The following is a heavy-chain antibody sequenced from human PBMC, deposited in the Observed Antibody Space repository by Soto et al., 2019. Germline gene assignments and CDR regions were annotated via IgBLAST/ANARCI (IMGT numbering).Heavy chain of an antibody. D-gene: IGHD3-3*01. CDR2: IYYSGST. CDR3: ASRFWIPHSYYYYGIDI. J-gene: IGHJ6*01. V-gene: IGHV4-39*01. Sequence: PGKGLEWIGSIYYSGSTYYNPSLKSRVTIAVDTSKNQFSLKLSSVTAADTAVYYCASRFWIPHSYYYYGIDIW.